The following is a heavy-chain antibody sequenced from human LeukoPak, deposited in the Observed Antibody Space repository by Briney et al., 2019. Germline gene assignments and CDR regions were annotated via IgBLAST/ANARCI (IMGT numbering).Heavy chain of an antibody. Sequence: GASVKVSCKASGYTFTSYDINWVRQATGQGLEWMGWMNPNSGNTGYAQKFQGRVTMTRNTSISTAYMELSSLRSEDTAVYYCARTPEYDLWSGYGTPGDYYYYMDVWGKGTTVTVSS. CDR2: MNPNSGNT. D-gene: IGHD3-3*01. J-gene: IGHJ6*03. CDR3: ARTPEYDLWSGYGTPGDYYYYMDV. V-gene: IGHV1-8*01. CDR1: GYTFTSYD.